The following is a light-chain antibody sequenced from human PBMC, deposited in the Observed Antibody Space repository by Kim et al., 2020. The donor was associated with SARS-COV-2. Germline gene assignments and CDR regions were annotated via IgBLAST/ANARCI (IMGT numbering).Light chain of an antibody. CDR3: LQQNSDPFT. J-gene: IGKJ3*01. V-gene: IGKV1-17*01. Sequence: ASGGDRVTIPCRESQDIRNDLGWYQQKPGKAPKRLIYAASSLQSGVPSRFSGSGSGTEFTLTIRSLQPEDFATYYCLQQNSDPFTFGPGTKVDIK. CDR2: AAS. CDR1: QDIRND.